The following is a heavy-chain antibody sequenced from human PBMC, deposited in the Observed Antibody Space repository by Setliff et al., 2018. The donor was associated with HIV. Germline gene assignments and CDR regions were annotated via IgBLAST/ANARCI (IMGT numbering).Heavy chain of an antibody. CDR1: GDSISSNNYY. V-gene: IGHV4-39*07. CDR3: ARDRLTYYFDY. Sequence: SETLSLTCTVSGDSISSNNYYWAWIRQSPGKGLEWIGCIFYGGSVYGSGRMYFNPSLKSRVTMSVDTSKNQFSLKLSSVTAAGTAVYYCARDRLTYYFDYWGQGILVTVSS. CDR2: IFYGGSV. D-gene: IGHD3-22*01. J-gene: IGHJ4*02.